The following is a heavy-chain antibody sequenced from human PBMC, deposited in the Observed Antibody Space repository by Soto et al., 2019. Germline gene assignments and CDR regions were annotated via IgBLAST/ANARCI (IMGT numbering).Heavy chain of an antibody. J-gene: IGHJ4*02. CDR2: ILSDGSNK. D-gene: IGHD1-26*01. Sequence: QVQLVESGGGVVQPGRSLRLSCAVSGFTLSSHAMHWVRQAPGKGLEWVALILSDGSNKYYADSVKGRFTTSRDNSKNTMYLQMNSLSVEDTAVYYCARDDEGGSDCDLGYWGQGAPVTVSS. V-gene: IGHV3-30-3*01. CDR3: ARDDEGGSDCDLGY. CDR1: GFTLSSHA.